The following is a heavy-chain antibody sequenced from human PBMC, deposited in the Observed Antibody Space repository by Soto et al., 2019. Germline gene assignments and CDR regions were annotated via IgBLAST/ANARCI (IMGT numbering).Heavy chain of an antibody. CDR1: GFIFSSYA. J-gene: IGHJ4*02. Sequence: GGSLRLSCAASGFIFSSYAMSWARQAPGKGLEWVSSISASGGSTYYADSVKGRFTISRDSSKNTLFLQMNSLRAEDTAVYYCEKDRVGSGWYGKYYSDYWGQGTLVTGSS. CDR3: EKDRVGSGWYGKYYSDY. V-gene: IGHV3-23*01. CDR2: ISASGGST. D-gene: IGHD6-19*01.